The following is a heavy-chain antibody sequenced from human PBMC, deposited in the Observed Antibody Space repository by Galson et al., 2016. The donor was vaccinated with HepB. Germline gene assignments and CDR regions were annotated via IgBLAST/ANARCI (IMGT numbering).Heavy chain of an antibody. CDR1: GFTFNNYA. V-gene: IGHV3-23*01. CDR3: AKDRGIGYSYGYSSEHYGMDV. Sequence: SLRLSCAASGFTFNNYAMNWVRQAPGKGLEWVSAISGSGGYTYYAGPVKGRFTISRVNSKNTLYLQMDRLRVEDTAVYYCAKDRGIGYSYGYSSEHYGMDVWGPGTTVTVSS. J-gene: IGHJ6*02. CDR2: ISGSGGYT. D-gene: IGHD5-18*01.